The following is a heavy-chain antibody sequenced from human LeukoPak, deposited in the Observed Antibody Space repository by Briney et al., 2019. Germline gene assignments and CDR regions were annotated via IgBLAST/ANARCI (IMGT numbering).Heavy chain of an antibody. D-gene: IGHD3-22*01. CDR2: ISHDGSNK. Sequence: PGGSLRLSCAASGFTFSNYGIHWVRQAPGKGLEWVAAISHDGSNKYYADSVKGRFTISSDNSKNTLYLQMNSLRVEDTAVYYCAKDFEGFYYDSSGNWFDPWGQGTLVTVSS. V-gene: IGHV3-30-3*01. CDR3: AKDFEGFYYDSSGNWFDP. CDR1: GFTFSNYG. J-gene: IGHJ5*02.